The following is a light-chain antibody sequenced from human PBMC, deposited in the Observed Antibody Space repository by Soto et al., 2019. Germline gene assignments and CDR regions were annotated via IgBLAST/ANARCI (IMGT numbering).Light chain of an antibody. Sequence: EIVLTQSPGTLSLSPGERATLSCRASQSVSSSYLAWYQQKPGQAPRLLIYGASSRATGIPDRFSGSGSGTDFTSTISRLEPEDFAVYYCQEYGSSPRTFGPGTKVYIK. CDR1: QSVSSSY. J-gene: IGKJ3*01. V-gene: IGKV3-20*01. CDR3: QEYGSSPRT. CDR2: GAS.